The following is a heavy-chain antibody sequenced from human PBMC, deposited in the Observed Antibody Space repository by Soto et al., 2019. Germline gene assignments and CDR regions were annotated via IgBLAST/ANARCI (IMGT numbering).Heavy chain of an antibody. CDR3: ARDKDYDSSGGGFDY. J-gene: IGHJ4*02. V-gene: IGHV3-30-3*01. CDR1: GFTFSSYA. Sequence: QVQLVESGGGVVQPRRSLRLSCAASGFTFSSYAMHWVRQAPGTGLEWVAVISYDGSNKYYADSVKGRFTISRDNSKNTRYLQMNSLRAEDTAVDYCARDKDYDSSGGGFDYWGQGTLVTVSS. D-gene: IGHD3-22*01. CDR2: ISYDGSNK.